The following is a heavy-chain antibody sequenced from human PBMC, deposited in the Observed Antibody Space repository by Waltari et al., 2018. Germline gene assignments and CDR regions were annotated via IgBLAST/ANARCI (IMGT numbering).Heavy chain of an antibody. J-gene: IGHJ3*02. CDR2: MNPNSGNT. CDR1: GYTFTSYD. D-gene: IGHD2-21*01. Sequence: QVQLVQSGAEVKKPGASVKVSCKASGYTFTSYDINWVRQATGQGLEWMGWMNPNSGNTGYAQKFQGRVTMTRNTSISTAYMELSSLRSEDTAVYYCARGEVVIAMVVNAFDIWGQGTMVTVSS. V-gene: IGHV1-8*01. CDR3: ARGEVVIAMVVNAFDI.